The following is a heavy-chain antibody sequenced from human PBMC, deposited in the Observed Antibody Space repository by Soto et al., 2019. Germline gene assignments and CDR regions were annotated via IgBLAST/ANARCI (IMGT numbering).Heavy chain of an antibody. J-gene: IGHJ4*02. CDR1: GFTFTSYA. CDR2: ISSGGST. CDR3: AKRRGAGGHFDY. D-gene: IGHD2-15*01. V-gene: IGHV3-23*01. Sequence: GGSLRLSCAASGFTFTSYAMGWVRQAPGKGLEWVSVISSGGSTYYADSVRGRFTISRDNSKDTLSLQMNSLRAEDTAVYYCAKRRGAGGHFDYWGQGALVTVPS.